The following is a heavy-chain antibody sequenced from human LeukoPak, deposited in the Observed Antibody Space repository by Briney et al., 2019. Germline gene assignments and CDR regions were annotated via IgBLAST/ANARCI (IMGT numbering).Heavy chain of an antibody. Sequence: GGSLRLSSSASGFTFSGYAMHWVRQAPGKGLEYVSGIPSNGGTTYYADSVKGRFTISRDNSKNTLYLQMSSLRAEDTAVYFCVRDRVVVTATFDCWGQGTLVTVSS. J-gene: IGHJ4*02. CDR1: GFTFSGYA. V-gene: IGHV3-64D*06. D-gene: IGHD2-21*02. CDR2: IPSNGGTT. CDR3: VRDRVVVTATFDC.